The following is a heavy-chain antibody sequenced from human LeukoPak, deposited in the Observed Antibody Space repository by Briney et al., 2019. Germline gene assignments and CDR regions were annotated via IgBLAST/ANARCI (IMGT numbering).Heavy chain of an antibody. V-gene: IGHV3-11*04. Sequence: PGGSLRLSCAASGFTFSDYYMSWLRQAPGKGLEWVSYISSSGITIYYADSVKGRFTISRDNAKNSLYLQMNSLRAEDTAVYYCARFYGGNYFDYWGQGTLVTVSS. J-gene: IGHJ4*02. CDR2: ISSSGITI. CDR3: ARFYGGNYFDY. CDR1: GFTFSDYY. D-gene: IGHD4/OR15-4a*01.